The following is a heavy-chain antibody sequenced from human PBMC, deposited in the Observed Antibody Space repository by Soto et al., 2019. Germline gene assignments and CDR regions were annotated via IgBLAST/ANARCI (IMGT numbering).Heavy chain of an antibody. CDR3: AKWEIFVVVPAAIPNHYGMDV. CDR1: GFTFSSYA. J-gene: IGHJ6*02. V-gene: IGHV3-23*01. CDR2: ISGSGGST. D-gene: IGHD2-2*01. Sequence: GGSLRLSCAASGFTFSSYAMSWVRQAPGKGLEWVSAISGSGGSTYYADSVKGRFTISRDNSKSTLYLQMNSLRAEDTAVYYCAKWEIFVVVPAAIPNHYGMDVWGQGTTVTVSS.